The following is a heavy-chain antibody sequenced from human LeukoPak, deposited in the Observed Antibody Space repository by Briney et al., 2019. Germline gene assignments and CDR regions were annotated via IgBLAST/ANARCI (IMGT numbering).Heavy chain of an antibody. CDR2: ISYDGSNK. D-gene: IGHD2-2*02. J-gene: IGHJ4*02. V-gene: IGHV3-30-3*01. CDR3: AGERINCSSTSCYTEFDY. Sequence: GRSMRLSCAASGFTFSSYAMHWVRQAPGKGLEWVAVISYDGSNKYYADSVKGRFTISRDNSKNTLYLQMNSLRAEDTAVYYCAGERINCSSTSCYTEFDYWGQGTLVTVSS. CDR1: GFTFSSYA.